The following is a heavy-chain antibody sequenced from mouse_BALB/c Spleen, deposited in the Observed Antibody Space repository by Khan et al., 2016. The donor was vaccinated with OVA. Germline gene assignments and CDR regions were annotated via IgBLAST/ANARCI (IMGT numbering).Heavy chain of an antibody. CDR1: GFTLISYG. CDR3: ARDDGNYVDAMDY. J-gene: IGHJ4*01. Sequence: VQLVESGPGLVAPSQSLSINCTVSGFTLISYGVHWVRQSPGKGLEWLGIIWAGGSTNYNSALMARLSISKDNSKSQVFLKMNSLQTDDTAMYYYARDDGNYVDAMDYWGQGTSVTVSS. D-gene: IGHD2-1*01. CDR2: IWAGGST. V-gene: IGHV2-9*02.